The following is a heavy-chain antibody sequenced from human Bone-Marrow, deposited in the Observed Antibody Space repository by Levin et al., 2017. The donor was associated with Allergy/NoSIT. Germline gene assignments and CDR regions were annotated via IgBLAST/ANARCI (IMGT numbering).Heavy chain of an antibody. V-gene: IGHV3-30*04. Sequence: PGGSLRLSCAASGFTFSSYTMHWVRQAPGKGLEWVAVISYDGSNKYYADSVKGRFTLSRDNSKNTLYLQMNSLRAEDTAVYYCARSPPGYFDYWGQGTLVTVSS. CDR2: ISYDGSNK. J-gene: IGHJ4*02. D-gene: IGHD1-14*01. CDR1: GFTFSSYT. CDR3: ARSPPGYFDY.